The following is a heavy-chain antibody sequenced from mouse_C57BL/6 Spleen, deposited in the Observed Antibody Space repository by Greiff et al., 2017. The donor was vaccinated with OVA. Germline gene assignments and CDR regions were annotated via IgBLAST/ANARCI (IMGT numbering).Heavy chain of an antibody. CDR1: GYSITSGYY. J-gene: IGHJ4*01. Sequence: DVKLVESGPGLVKPSQSLSLTCSVTGYSITSGYYWNWIRQFPGNKLEWMGYISYDGSNNYNPSLKNRISITRDTSKNQFFLKLNSVTTEDTATYYCAKNYYGSSPYAMDYWGQGTSVTVSS. V-gene: IGHV3-6*01. CDR3: AKNYYGSSPYAMDY. D-gene: IGHD1-1*01. CDR2: ISYDGSN.